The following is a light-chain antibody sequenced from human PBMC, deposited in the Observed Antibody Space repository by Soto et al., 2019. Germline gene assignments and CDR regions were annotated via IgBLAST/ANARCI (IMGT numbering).Light chain of an antibody. V-gene: IGKV1-5*03. CDR1: QSISNW. CDR3: QQHNRGGPT. J-gene: IGKJ4*01. CDR2: KAS. Sequence: DIQMTQSPSTLSASVGDRVTITCRASQSISNWLAWYQQKPGKAPKLLIYKASNLESGVPSRFSGSGSGAEFTLTISSLQPDDFATYYCQQHNRGGPTFGGGTKVEIK.